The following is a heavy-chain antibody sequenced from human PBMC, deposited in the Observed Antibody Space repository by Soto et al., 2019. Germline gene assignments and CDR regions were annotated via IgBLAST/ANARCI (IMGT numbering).Heavy chain of an antibody. CDR1: GFTFSSYA. Sequence: GGSLRLSCADSGFTFSSYAMHWVRQAPGKGLEYVSAISSNGGSTYYADSVKGRFTISRDNSKNTLYLQMSSLRAEDTAVYYCVKLGTGTTLTYDYWGQGTLVTVSS. D-gene: IGHD1-7*01. J-gene: IGHJ4*02. CDR2: ISSNGGST. CDR3: VKLGTGTTLTYDY. V-gene: IGHV3-64D*08.